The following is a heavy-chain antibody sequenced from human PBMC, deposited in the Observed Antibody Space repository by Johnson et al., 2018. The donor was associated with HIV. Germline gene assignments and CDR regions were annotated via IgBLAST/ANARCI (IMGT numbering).Heavy chain of an antibody. J-gene: IGHJ3*02. Sequence: QVQLVESGGGLVKPGGSLRLSCAASGFTFNNAWMSWVRQAPGKGLEWVAFIRYDGSNKYYADSVKGRFNISRDNSKNTLYLQMNSLRAEDTAVYYCAKEGVAGADAFDIWGQGTIVTVSS. V-gene: IGHV3-30*02. D-gene: IGHD6-19*01. CDR1: GFTFNNAW. CDR3: AKEGVAGADAFDI. CDR2: IRYDGSNK.